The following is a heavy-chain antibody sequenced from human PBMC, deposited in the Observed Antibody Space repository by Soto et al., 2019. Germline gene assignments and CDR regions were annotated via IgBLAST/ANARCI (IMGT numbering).Heavy chain of an antibody. D-gene: IGHD5-12*01. CDR3: ARDYYRFNSGYGFSMDV. CDR2: ISYEGSNK. V-gene: IGHV3-30-3*01. CDR1: GFTFSSYA. J-gene: IGHJ6*02. Sequence: QVQLVESGGGVVQPGRSLRLSCAASGFTFSSYAMQWVRQAPGKGLEWVAVISYEGSNKYYADSVKGRFTISRDNSKNTLYLQMNSLRAEDTAVYYCARDYYRFNSGYGFSMDVWGQGTTVTVSS.